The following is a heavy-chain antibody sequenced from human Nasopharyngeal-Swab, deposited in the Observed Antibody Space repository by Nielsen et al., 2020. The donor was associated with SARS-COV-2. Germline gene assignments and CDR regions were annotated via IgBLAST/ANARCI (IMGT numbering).Heavy chain of an antibody. CDR2: INHSGST. V-gene: IGHV4-34*01. Sequence: SETLSLTCAVYGGSFSGYYWSWIRQPPGKGLEWIGEINHSGSTNYNPSLKSRVTISVDTSKNQLSLKLSSVTAADTAVYYCARGSNGDRRTFDYWGQGTLVTVSS. CDR1: GGSFSGYY. J-gene: IGHJ4*02. CDR3: ARGSNGDRRTFDY. D-gene: IGHD4-17*01.